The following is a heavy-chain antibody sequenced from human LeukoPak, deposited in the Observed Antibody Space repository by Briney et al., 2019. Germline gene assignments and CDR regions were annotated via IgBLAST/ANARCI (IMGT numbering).Heavy chain of an antibody. CDR2: MNPNSGNT. V-gene: IGHV1-8*01. CDR1: GYTFTSYD. Sequence: ASVKLSCKASGYTFTSYDINWVRQATGQGLEWMGWMNPNSGNTGYAQKFQGRVTMTRNTSISTAYMELSSLRSEDTAVYYCARGPGEAAALIYSFDYWGQGTLVTVSS. CDR3: ARGPGEAAALIYSFDY. D-gene: IGHD2-2*01. J-gene: IGHJ4*02.